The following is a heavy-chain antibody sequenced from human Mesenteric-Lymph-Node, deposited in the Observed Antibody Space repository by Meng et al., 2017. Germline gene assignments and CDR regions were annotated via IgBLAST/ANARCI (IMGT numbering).Heavy chain of an antibody. J-gene: IGHJ5*02. CDR3: ARVRAAAGTWWFDP. V-gene: IGHV4-61*02. D-gene: IGHD6-13*01. CDR2: IYTSGST. Sequence: SETLSLTCTVSGGSISSGSYYWSWIRQPAGKGLEWIGRIYTSGSTNYNPSLKSRVTISVDTSKNQFSLKLSSVTAADTAVYYCARVRAAAGTWWFDPWGQGTLVTVSS. CDR1: GGSISSGSYY.